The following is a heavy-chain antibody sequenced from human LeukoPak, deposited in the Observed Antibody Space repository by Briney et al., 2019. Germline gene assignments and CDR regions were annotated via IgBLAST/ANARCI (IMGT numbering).Heavy chain of an antibody. CDR1: GYRFIDHW. CDR2: IFPAGPDT. CDR3: ARQGQLSDYSGGS. Sequence: GESLQISCTASGYRFIDHWIGWVRQKPGKGLEWMGIIFPAGPDTRYSPSFQGRVTFSADESITTAYLQWNSLKASDTAMYFCARQGQLSDYSGGSWGQGTLVTVSS. J-gene: IGHJ5*02. V-gene: IGHV5-51*01. D-gene: IGHD1-1*01.